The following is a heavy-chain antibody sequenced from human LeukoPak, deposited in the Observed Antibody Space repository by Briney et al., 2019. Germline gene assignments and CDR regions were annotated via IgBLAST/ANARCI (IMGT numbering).Heavy chain of an antibody. CDR3: TSEISSASNY. Sequence: SETLSLTCTVSGGSISSSSYYWGWIRQPPGEGLEWIGSNYYTGSTYYSPSLKSRVTISADTSKNEFSLKLSSVTAADTAVYYCTSEISSASNYWGQGTLVTVSS. CDR1: GGSISSSSYY. D-gene: IGHD6-6*01. CDR2: NYYTGST. V-gene: IGHV4-39*01. J-gene: IGHJ4*02.